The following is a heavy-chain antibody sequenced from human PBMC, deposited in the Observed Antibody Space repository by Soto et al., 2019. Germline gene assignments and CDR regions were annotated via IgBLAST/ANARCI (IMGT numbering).Heavy chain of an antibody. D-gene: IGHD6-13*01. CDR3: ARDRVSSSGYDAFDI. V-gene: IGHV4-59*01. CDR2: IYYTETT. Sequence: SETLSLTCTVSGGSLSSYYWSWLRQPPGRGLEWIGYIYYTETTDYNPSLKSRVTISGSTSKNQFSLKLSSVTAADTAVYYCARDRVSSSGYDAFDIWGQGTRVTGSS. J-gene: IGHJ3*02. CDR1: GGSLSSYY.